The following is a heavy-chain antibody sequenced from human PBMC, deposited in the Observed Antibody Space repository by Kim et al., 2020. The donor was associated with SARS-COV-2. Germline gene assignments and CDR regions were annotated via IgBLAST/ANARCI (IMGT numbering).Heavy chain of an antibody. Sequence: YNPSLKSRVTISVDTSKNQFSLKLSSVTAADTAVYYCAVDGIAAAGGEGYWGQGTLVTVSS. D-gene: IGHD6-13*01. J-gene: IGHJ4*02. CDR3: AVDGIAAAGGEGY. V-gene: IGHV4-39*01.